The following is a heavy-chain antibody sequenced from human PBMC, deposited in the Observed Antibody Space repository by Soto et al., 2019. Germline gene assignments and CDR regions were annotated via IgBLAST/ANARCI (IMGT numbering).Heavy chain of an antibody. Sequence: EVQLVDSGGGRVKPGGSLRLSCAASGFTFSSYSMTWVRQAPGKGLEWVSSISSSSSYIYYADSVKGRFTISRDNAKNSLYLQMNSLRAEDTAVYYCARATRYGDYTFDYWGQGTLVTVSS. CDR1: GFTFSSYS. D-gene: IGHD4-17*01. CDR2: ISSSSSYI. CDR3: ARATRYGDYTFDY. J-gene: IGHJ4*02. V-gene: IGHV3-21*01.